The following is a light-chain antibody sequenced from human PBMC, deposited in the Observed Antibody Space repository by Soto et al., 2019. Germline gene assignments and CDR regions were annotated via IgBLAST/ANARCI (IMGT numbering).Light chain of an antibody. CDR3: QQHRDWYT. CDR2: DVS. V-gene: IGKV3-15*01. J-gene: IGKJ2*01. Sequence: EVVMTQSPATLSVSPGERVTLSCRASQSVASNLAWYQQKPGQAPRLLIYDVSTRASDIPARFSGSGSGTEFTLTISSLQSEDFAGYYCQQHRDWYTFGQGTKLEIK. CDR1: QSVASN.